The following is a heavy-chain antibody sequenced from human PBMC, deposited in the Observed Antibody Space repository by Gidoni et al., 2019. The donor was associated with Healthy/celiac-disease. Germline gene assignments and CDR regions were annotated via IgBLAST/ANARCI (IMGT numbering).Heavy chain of an antibody. V-gene: IGHV3-30-3*01. Sequence: QVQLVESGGGVVQPGRSLRLSCAASGFTFSSYAMHWVRQAPGKGLEWVAFISYDGSNKYYADSVKGRFTISRDNSKNTLYLQMNSLRAEDTAVYYCARGYYGSGNANWFDPWGQGTLVTVSS. CDR1: GFTFSSYA. CDR3: ARGYYGSGNANWFDP. D-gene: IGHD3-10*01. J-gene: IGHJ5*02. CDR2: ISYDGSNK.